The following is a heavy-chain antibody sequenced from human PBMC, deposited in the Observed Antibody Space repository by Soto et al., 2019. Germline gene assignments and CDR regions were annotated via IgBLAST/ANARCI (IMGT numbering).Heavy chain of an antibody. D-gene: IGHD6-6*01. CDR3: ARLPANSSSPELYYFDY. Sequence: PSETLSLTCTVSGGSISSYYWSWIRQPPGKGLEWIGYIYYSGSTNYNPSLKSRVTISVDTSKNQFSLKLSSVTAADTAVYYCARLPANSSSPELYYFDYWGQGTLVTVSS. J-gene: IGHJ4*02. CDR2: IYYSGST. CDR1: GGSISSYY. V-gene: IGHV4-59*12.